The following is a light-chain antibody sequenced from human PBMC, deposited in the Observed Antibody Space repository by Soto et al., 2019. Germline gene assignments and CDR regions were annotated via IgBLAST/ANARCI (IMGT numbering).Light chain of an antibody. CDR1: QGISSY. CDR2: AAS. CDR3: QQGYTTLWT. V-gene: IGKV1-8*01. J-gene: IGKJ1*01. Sequence: AIRMTQSPSSFSASTGDRVTITCRASQGISSYLAWYQQKPGKAPKVXISAASRLQSGVRSRFSGSGAGAHFARTISNLKPEDFSTDSCQQGYTTLWTFGQGTKVDIK.